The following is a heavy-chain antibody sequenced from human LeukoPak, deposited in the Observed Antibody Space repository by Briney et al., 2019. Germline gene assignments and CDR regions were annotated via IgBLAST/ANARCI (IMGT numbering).Heavy chain of an antibody. CDR2: VSSSGGST. CDR1: EFTFSSYA. D-gene: IGHD3-10*01. V-gene: IGHV3-23*01. Sequence: GGSLRLSCAASEFTFSSYAMSWVRQAPGKGLEWVSAVSSSGGSTYYADSVKGRFTISRDNSKNTLYLQMNSLRAEDTAVYYCAKDRDRIIMVRGVLDVWGKGTTVTISS. CDR3: AKDRDRIIMVRGVLDV. J-gene: IGHJ6*04.